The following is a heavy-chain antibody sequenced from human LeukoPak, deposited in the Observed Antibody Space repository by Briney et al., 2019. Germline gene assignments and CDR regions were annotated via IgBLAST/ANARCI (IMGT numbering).Heavy chain of an antibody. J-gene: IGHJ4*02. CDR1: GFTFSSYT. CDR3: ARDSSYYYDSSGYLDY. D-gene: IGHD3-22*01. CDR2: ISSSSYI. V-gene: IGHV3-21*01. Sequence: GGSLRLSCAASGFTFSSYTMNWVRQAPGKGLEWVSSISSSSYIYYADSVKGRFTISRDNSKNTLYLQMNSLRAEDTAVYYCARDSSYYYDSSGYLDYWGQGTLVTVSS.